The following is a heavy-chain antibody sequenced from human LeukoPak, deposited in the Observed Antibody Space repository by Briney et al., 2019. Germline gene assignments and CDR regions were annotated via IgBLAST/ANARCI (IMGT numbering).Heavy chain of an antibody. CDR3: ARSTFGELFEGFDY. Sequence: ASVKVSCKASGGTFSSYTISWVRQAPGQGLEWMGRIIPILGIANYAQKFQGRVTITADKSTSTAYMELSSLRPEDTAVYYCARSTFGELFEGFDYWGQGTLVTVSS. J-gene: IGHJ4*02. V-gene: IGHV1-69*02. CDR2: IIPILGIA. CDR1: GGTFSSYT. D-gene: IGHD3-10*01.